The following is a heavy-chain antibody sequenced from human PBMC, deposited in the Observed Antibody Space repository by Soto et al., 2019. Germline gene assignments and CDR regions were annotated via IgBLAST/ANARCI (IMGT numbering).Heavy chain of an antibody. CDR2: IYYSGST. CDR3: ARYSGSYYLFDP. V-gene: IGHV4-59*01. CDR1: GGSIGSYY. Sequence: SETLSLTCTVSGGSIGSYYWSWIRQPPGKGLEWIGYIYYSGSTNYNPSLKSRVTISVDTSKNQFSLKLSSVTAADTAVYYCARYSGSYYLFDPWGQGTLVTVSS. J-gene: IGHJ5*02. D-gene: IGHD1-26*01.